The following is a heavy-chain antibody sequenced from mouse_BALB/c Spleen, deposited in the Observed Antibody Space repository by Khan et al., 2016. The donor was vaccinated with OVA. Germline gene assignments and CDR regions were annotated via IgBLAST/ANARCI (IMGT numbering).Heavy chain of an antibody. CDR3: ARGGAYYRSDGWFSY. D-gene: IGHD2-14*01. CDR2: IIPSNGYT. J-gene: IGHJ3*01. CDR1: GYTFTTYT. V-gene: IGHV1-4*01. Sequence: QVQLKQSGAELARPGASVKMSCKASGYTFTTYTMHWVKQRPGQGLEWFGYIIPSNGYTNYNPKFKDKFTLTADKSSSTAYMQLNSLTSDYSAVYYCARGGAYYRSDGWFSYWGQGTLVTVSA.